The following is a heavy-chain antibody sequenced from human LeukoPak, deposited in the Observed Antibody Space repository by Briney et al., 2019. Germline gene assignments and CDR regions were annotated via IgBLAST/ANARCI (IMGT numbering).Heavy chain of an antibody. D-gene: IGHD3-10*01. CDR2: IYYSGST. CDR1: GGSISSYY. V-gene: IGHV4-59*01. J-gene: IGHJ4*02. CDR3: ARSPYYYGSGSYPDY. Sequence: SETLSLTCTVSGGSISSYYWSWIRQPPGKGLEWIGYIYYSGSTNYNPSLKSRVTISVDTSKNQISLKLSSVTAADTAVYYCARSPYYYGSGSYPDYWGQGTLVTVSS.